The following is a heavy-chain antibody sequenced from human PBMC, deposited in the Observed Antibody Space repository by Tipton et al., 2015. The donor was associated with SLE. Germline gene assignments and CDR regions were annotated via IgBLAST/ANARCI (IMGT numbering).Heavy chain of an antibody. J-gene: IGHJ3*02. CDR1: GGSISSGSYY. D-gene: IGHD5-18*01. CDR2: IYTSGST. Sequence: LRLSCTVSGGSISSGSYYWSWIRQPAGKGLEWIGYIYTSGSTNYNPSLKSRVTISVDTSKNQFSLKLSSVTAADTAVYYCAREDTPMDDAFDIWGQGTMVTVSS. V-gene: IGHV4-61*09. CDR3: AREDTPMDDAFDI.